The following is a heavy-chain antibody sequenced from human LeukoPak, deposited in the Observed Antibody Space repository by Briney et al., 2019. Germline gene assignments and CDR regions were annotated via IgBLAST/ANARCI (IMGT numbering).Heavy chain of an antibody. CDR2: INHSGST. Sequence: PSETLSLTCAVYGGSFSGYYWSWIRQPPGKGLEWIGEINHSGSTNYNPSLKSRVTISVDTSKNQFSLKLSSVTAADTAVYYCAWGDSSGYPFDPWGQGTLVTVSS. V-gene: IGHV4-34*01. D-gene: IGHD3-22*01. CDR1: GGSFSGYY. CDR3: AWGDSSGYPFDP. J-gene: IGHJ5*02.